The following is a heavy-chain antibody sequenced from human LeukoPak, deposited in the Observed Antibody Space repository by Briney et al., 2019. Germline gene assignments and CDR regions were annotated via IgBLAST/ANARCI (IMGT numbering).Heavy chain of an antibody. Sequence: GGSLRLSCAASGFTFSDYYMSWIRQAPGKGLEWVSYISSSGSTIYYADSVKGRFTISRDNAKNSLYLQVNSLRAEDTAVYYCARVGRFLEWLPKDYYYYYMDVWGKGTTVTVSS. CDR2: ISSSGSTI. V-gene: IGHV3-11*01. J-gene: IGHJ6*03. CDR1: GFTFSDYY. D-gene: IGHD3-3*01. CDR3: ARVGRFLEWLPKDYYYYYMDV.